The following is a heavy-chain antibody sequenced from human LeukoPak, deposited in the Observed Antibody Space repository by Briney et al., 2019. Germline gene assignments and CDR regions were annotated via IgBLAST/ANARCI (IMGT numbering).Heavy chain of an antibody. D-gene: IGHD4-23*01. Sequence: GGSLRLSCAASGFTFSSYAMHWVRQAPGKGLEWVAVISYDGSNKYYADSVKGRFTISRDNSKNTLYLQMNSLRAEDTAVYYCARGDYGGNGGADYYYYGMDVWGQGTTVTVSS. CDR3: ARGDYGGNGGADYYYYGMDV. J-gene: IGHJ6*02. V-gene: IGHV3-30-3*01. CDR1: GFTFSSYA. CDR2: ISYDGSNK.